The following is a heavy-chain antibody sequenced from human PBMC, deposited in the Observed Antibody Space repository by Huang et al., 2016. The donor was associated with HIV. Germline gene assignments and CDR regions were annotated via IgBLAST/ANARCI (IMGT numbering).Heavy chain of an antibody. CDR2: IYTSGTT. CDR1: GGSISSGNYS. Sequence: QVQLQESGPGLVKPSQTLSLTCSVSGGSISSGNYSWSGLRQPAGKGLEWIGHIYTSGTTIYNSSLKSRVTIAVATSKNQCSLKLSSVTAADTAVYYCARLTGYSTVDIWGHGTVVTVSS. J-gene: IGHJ3*02. CDR3: ARLTGYSTVDI. D-gene: IGHD3-9*01. V-gene: IGHV4-61*09.